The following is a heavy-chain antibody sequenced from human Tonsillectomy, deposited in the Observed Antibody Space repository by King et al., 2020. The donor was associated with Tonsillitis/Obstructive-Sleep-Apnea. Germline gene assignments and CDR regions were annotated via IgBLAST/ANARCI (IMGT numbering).Heavy chain of an antibody. CDR1: GYTFSDYY. CDR2: INPNSGGT. Sequence: QLVQSGAEVKKPGASVKVSCKASGYTFSDYYMHWVRQAPGQGLEWMGRINPNSGGTNYAQKFKGRVAMTRDTSISTAYMELSRLRSDDTAVYYCARDSSPSTIVLNWLDPWGQGTLVTVSS. D-gene: IGHD2-8*02. V-gene: IGHV1-2*06. CDR3: ARDSSPSTIVLNWLDP. J-gene: IGHJ5*02.